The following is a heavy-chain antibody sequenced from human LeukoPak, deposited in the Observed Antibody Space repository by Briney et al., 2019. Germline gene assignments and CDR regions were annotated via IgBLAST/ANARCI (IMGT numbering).Heavy chain of an antibody. D-gene: IGHD6-19*01. CDR2: ISYDGSNK. Sequence: PGGSLRLSCAASGFTFSSYGMHGVRQAPGKGLEGVAVISYDGSNKYYADSVKGRFTISRDNSKNTLYLQMNSLRAEDTAVYYCAKDRSSGWYPTDWFDPWGQGTLVTVSS. CDR3: AKDRSSGWYPTDWFDP. CDR1: GFTFSSYG. J-gene: IGHJ5*02. V-gene: IGHV3-30*18.